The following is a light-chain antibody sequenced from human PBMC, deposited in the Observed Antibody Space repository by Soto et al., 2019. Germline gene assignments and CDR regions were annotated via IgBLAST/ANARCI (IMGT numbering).Light chain of an antibody. CDR1: QTVISY. CDR3: QQSYSTLLYT. Sequence: DIQLTQSPSSLSSSVGDRVTITCRASQTVISYLNWYQQKPGQAPKLLIYATTHLQSGVPSRFSGSGSGTEFTLTISSLHPEDFATYFCQQSYSTLLYTFGQGTRLEIK. CDR2: ATT. J-gene: IGKJ5*01. V-gene: IGKV1-39*01.